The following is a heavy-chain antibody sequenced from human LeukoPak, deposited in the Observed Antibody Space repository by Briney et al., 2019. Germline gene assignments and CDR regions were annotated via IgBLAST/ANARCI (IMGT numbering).Heavy chain of an antibody. CDR3: CGVGGYSYGPQYYYYYYYYRDV. D-gene: IGHD5-18*01. CDR2: VIPIFGTA. Sequence: GASVTVSFKASVGTFSIYAISWVWQAPAQGLEWVGIVIPIFGTANYAQTFQGRVTITTDESTSTAYMEPRSLRTADTTALYFCGVGGYSYGPQYYYYYYYYRDVWGKGTTVTVSS. CDR1: VGTFSIYA. J-gene: IGHJ6*03. V-gene: IGHV1-69*05.